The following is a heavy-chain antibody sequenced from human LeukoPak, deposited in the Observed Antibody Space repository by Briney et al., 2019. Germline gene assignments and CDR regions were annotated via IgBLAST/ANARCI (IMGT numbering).Heavy chain of an antibody. Sequence: GGSLRLSCAASGITFSRYVMSWVRQAPGKGLEWVSIISGSGDDTNYADSVKGWFTISRDNSKNTLYLQMNSLRAEDTAVYYCTKGWNEYWGQGTLVTVSS. D-gene: IGHD1-1*01. CDR2: ISGSGDDT. CDR1: GITFSRYV. CDR3: TKGWNEY. J-gene: IGHJ1*01. V-gene: IGHV3-23*01.